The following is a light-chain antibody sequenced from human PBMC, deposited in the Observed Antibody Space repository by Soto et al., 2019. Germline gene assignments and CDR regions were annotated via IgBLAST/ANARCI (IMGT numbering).Light chain of an antibody. Sequence: QSALTQPASVSGSPGQSITISCTGTSSDVGGYNYVSWYQQHPGKAPKLMIYDVSNRPSGVSNRFSGSKSGNTASLPISGLQAEDEADYYCSSYTSSRTAVFGGGTQLTVL. CDR2: DVS. CDR1: SSDVGGYNY. J-gene: IGLJ7*01. CDR3: SSYTSSRTAV. V-gene: IGLV2-14*03.